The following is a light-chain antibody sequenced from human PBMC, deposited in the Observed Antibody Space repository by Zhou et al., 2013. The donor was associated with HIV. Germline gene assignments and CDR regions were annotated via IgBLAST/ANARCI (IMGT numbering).Light chain of an antibody. J-gene: IGKJ1*01. Sequence: DIQMTQSPSTLSASXGDRVTITCRASQRITSRVAWYQQKPGKAPKVLIYKASSLESGVPSRFSGSGSGTEFTLTISSLQPDDFATYYCHQYNTYWWTFGQGTKVEIK. CDR2: KAS. V-gene: IGKV1-5*03. CDR3: HQYNTYWWT. CDR1: QRITSR.